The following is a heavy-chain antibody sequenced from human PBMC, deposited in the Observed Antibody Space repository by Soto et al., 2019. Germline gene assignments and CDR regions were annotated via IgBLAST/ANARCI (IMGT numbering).Heavy chain of an antibody. V-gene: IGHV4-34*01. J-gene: IGHJ4*02. D-gene: IGHD3-9*01. Sequence: SETLSLTCAVYGGSFSGYYWSWIRQPPGKGLEWIGEINHSGSTNYNPSLKSRVTISVDTSKNQFSLKLSSVTAADTAVYYCARHQYYDILTGYSLDYWGQGTLVT. CDR2: INHSGST. CDR1: GGSFSGYY. CDR3: ARHQYYDILTGYSLDY.